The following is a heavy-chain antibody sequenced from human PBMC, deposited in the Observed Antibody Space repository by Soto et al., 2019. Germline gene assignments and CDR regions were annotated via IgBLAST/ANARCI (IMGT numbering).Heavy chain of an antibody. V-gene: IGHV4-31*03. Sequence: QVQLQESGPGLVKPSQTLSLTCTVSGGSISSGGYYWSWIRQHPGKGLEWIGYIYYSGSTYYNPSLTSRITISVDTSKNQFSLKLSSVTAADTAVYYWARSFGVAAAGPFDYWGQGTLVTVSS. J-gene: IGHJ4*02. D-gene: IGHD6-13*01. CDR1: GGSISSGGYY. CDR2: IYYSGST. CDR3: ARSFGVAAAGPFDY.